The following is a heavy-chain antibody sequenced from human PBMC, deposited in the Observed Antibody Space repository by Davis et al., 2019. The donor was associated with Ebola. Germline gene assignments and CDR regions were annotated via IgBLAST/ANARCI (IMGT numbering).Heavy chain of an antibody. D-gene: IGHD2-2*01. CDR3: ARADGIVVVPAGAFDP. V-gene: IGHV4-61*01. J-gene: IGHJ5*02. CDR1: GGSVSSGSYY. Sequence: PSETLSLTCTVSGGSVSSGSYYWSWIRQPPGKGLEWIGYIYYSGSTNYNPSLKSRVTISVDTSKNQFSLKLSSVTAADTAVYYCARADGIVVVPAGAFDPWGQGTLVTVSS. CDR2: IYYSGST.